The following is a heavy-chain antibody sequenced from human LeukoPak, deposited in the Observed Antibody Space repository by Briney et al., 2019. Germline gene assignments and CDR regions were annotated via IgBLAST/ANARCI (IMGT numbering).Heavy chain of an antibody. J-gene: IGHJ4*02. CDR1: GYTFTSYG. D-gene: IGHD3-16*02. CDR3: VGGVIVKPHV. CDR2: MNPNDGNT. Sequence: ASVKVSCKASGYTFTSYGISWVRQAPGQGLEWMGWMNPNDGNTGYAPKFQDRVSLTRNISIGTAYMEVTSLGSEDTAVYYCVGGVIVKPHVWGQGTLVTVSS. V-gene: IGHV1-8*02.